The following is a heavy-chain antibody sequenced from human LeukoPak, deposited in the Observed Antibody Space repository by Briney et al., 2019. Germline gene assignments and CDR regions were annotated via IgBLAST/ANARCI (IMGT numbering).Heavy chain of an antibody. Sequence: GGSLRLSCEGSAFIFSGHWMNWVRQTPGKGLEWVASIKEDGSERQYVDSVKGRFSISRDNTKGSLFLQLNSLRAEDTAVYYCAGDLSHDSSGYLFDYWGQGTLVTVSS. CDR3: AGDLSHDSSGYLFDY. D-gene: IGHD3-22*01. V-gene: IGHV3-7*03. J-gene: IGHJ4*02. CDR1: AFIFSGHW. CDR2: IKEDGSER.